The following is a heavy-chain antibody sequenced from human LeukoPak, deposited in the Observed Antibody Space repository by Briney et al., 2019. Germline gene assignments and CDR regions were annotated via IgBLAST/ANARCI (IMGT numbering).Heavy chain of an antibody. J-gene: IGHJ3*02. Sequence: ASVKVSCKASGYTFTSYGISWVRQAPGQGLEGMGWISAYNGNTNYAQELQGRVTMTTDTSTSTAYMELRSLRSDDTAVYYCARSPKPRYCSSTSCYGSHAFDIWGQGTMVTVSS. D-gene: IGHD2-2*01. CDR1: GYTFTSYG. CDR3: ARSPKPRYCSSTSCYGSHAFDI. CDR2: ISAYNGNT. V-gene: IGHV1-18*01.